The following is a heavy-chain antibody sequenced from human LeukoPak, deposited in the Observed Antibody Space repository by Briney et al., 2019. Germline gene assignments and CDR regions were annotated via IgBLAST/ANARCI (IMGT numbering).Heavy chain of an antibody. CDR1: VFTFSSYA. D-gene: IGHD6-19*01. Sequence: PGGSLRLSCAASVFTFSSYAMSWVRQAPGKGLEWVSAIIGRGGSTYYADSVKGRLTISRDNSKNTLYLQMNSLRAEDTAVYYCAKALHPIAVAASIDYWGQGNLVTVSS. J-gene: IGHJ4*02. CDR2: IIGRGGST. V-gene: IGHV3-23*01. CDR3: AKALHPIAVAASIDY.